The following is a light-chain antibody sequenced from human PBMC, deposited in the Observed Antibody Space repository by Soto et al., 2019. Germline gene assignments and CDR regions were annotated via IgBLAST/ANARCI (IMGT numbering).Light chain of an antibody. J-gene: IGKJ1*01. Sequence: DIQMTQSPSTLSASVGDRVTITCRASQSISSGLAWYQQNPGKAPKLLIYDASSLESGVPSRFSGSGSGTEFTLPISSLQPDNFATYYCQQYNSYWTFGQGTKVEIK. CDR1: QSISSG. CDR2: DAS. CDR3: QQYNSYWT. V-gene: IGKV1-5*01.